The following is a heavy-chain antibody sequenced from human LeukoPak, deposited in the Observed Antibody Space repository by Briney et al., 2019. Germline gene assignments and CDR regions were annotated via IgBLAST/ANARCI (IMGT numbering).Heavy chain of an antibody. CDR3: ATNWNLDY. CDR2: MSSSGGGT. Sequence: GGSLRLSCAASRFTFSTYAMSWVRQAPVKGLEWVSAMSSSGGGTYYADSVKGRFTISRDSSKNTLYLQMNSLRADDTAVYYCATNWNLDYWGQGTLVTVSS. CDR1: RFTFSTYA. D-gene: IGHD1-1*01. J-gene: IGHJ4*02. V-gene: IGHV3-23*01.